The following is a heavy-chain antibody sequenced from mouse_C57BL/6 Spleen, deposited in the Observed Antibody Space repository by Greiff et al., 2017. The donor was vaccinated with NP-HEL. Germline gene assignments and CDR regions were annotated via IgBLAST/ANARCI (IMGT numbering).Heavy chain of an antibody. CDR3: PLDSSGYNYFDY. Sequence: VQLQQSGAELVRPGASVKLSCTASGFNIKDYYMHWVKQRPEQGLEWIGRIDPEDGDTEYAPKFQGKATMTADTSSNTAYLQLSSLTSEDTAVYYCPLDSSGYNYFDYWGQGTTLTVSS. J-gene: IGHJ2*01. D-gene: IGHD3-2*02. V-gene: IGHV14-1*01. CDR1: GFNIKDYY. CDR2: IDPEDGDT.